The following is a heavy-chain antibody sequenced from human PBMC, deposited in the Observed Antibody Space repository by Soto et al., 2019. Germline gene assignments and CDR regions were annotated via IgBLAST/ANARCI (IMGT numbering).Heavy chain of an antibody. CDR2: IYHSGST. V-gene: IGHV4-4*02. CDR3: ASEGRSGGSGGVG. CDR1: GGSISSSNW. D-gene: IGHD2-15*01. Sequence: QVQLQESGPGLVKPSGTLSLTCAVSGGSISSSNWWSWVRQPPGKGLEGIGEIYHSGSTNINPSLYRRAXXSXDXXTNHFSLKLTSVTVGETGGYDGASEGRSGGSGGVGWGEGTTVT. J-gene: IGHJ3*01.